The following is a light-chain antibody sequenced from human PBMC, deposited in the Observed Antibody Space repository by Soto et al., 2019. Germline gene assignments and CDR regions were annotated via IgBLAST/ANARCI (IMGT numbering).Light chain of an antibody. CDR3: QQYGSSPLT. Sequence: EIMLTQSPVTLSVSPGETATLSCMASQSVSSSYLAWYQQKPGQAPRLLIYGASSRATGIPDRFSGSGSGTDFTLTISRLEPEDFAVYYCQQYGSSPLTFGGGTKVDIK. CDR1: QSVSSSY. CDR2: GAS. J-gene: IGKJ4*01. V-gene: IGKV3-20*01.